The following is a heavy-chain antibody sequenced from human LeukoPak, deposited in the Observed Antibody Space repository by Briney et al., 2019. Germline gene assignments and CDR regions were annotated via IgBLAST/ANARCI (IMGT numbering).Heavy chain of an antibody. V-gene: IGHV4-4*07. CDR1: GGSISSYY. J-gene: IGHJ4*02. CDR2: IYTSGST. D-gene: IGHD3-3*01. CDR3: AREVHYDFWSGYYTDY. Sequence: SETLSLTCTVPGGSISSYYWSWIRQPAGKGLEWIGRIYTSGSTNYNPSLKSRVTMSVDTSKNQFSLKLSSVTAADTAVYYCAREVHYDFWSGYYTDYWGQGTLVTVSS.